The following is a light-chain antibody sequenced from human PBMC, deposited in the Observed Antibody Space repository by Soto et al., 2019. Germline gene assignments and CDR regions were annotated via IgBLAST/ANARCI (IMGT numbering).Light chain of an antibody. CDR3: QKYDSAPT. V-gene: IGKV1-27*01. Sequence: DIQITQSPSSVSASVGDRVTITCRPSRGIGNALAWYQQKPGTVPKLLIHSASTLQSGVPSRFSGSGSGTDFTLTISSLQPEDVASYYCQKYDSAPTFGPGTKVDIK. CDR2: SAS. J-gene: IGKJ1*01. CDR1: RGIGNA.